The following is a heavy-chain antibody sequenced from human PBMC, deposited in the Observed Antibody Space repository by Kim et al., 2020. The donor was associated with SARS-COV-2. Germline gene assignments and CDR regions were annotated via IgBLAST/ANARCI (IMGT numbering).Heavy chain of an antibody. V-gene: IGHV3-23*01. CDR2: ISGSGGST. CDR1: GFTFSSYA. D-gene: IGHD2-2*01. J-gene: IGHJ4*02. Sequence: GSLRLSCAASGFTFSSYAMSWVRQAPGKGLELVSAISGSGGSTYYADSVKGRFTISRDNSKNTLYLQMNSLRAEDTAEYYCAKEGRGGYCSSTSCPGPFDYWGRGTLVTVSS. CDR3: AKEGRGGYCSSTSCPGPFDY.